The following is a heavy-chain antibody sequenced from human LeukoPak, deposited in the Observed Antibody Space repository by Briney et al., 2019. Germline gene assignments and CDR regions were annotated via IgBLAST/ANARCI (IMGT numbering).Heavy chain of an antibody. V-gene: IGHV5-51*01. Sequence: GESLKISCKGSGYSSTSYWIGCVRQMRGKGLEWMGIIYPGDSDTRYSPSFQGQVTISADKSISTAYLQWSSLKASDTAMYYCARRSYYDSSGYPLDYWGQGTLVTVSS. CDR2: IYPGDSDT. D-gene: IGHD3-22*01. J-gene: IGHJ4*02. CDR1: GYSSTSYW. CDR3: ARRSYYDSSGYPLDY.